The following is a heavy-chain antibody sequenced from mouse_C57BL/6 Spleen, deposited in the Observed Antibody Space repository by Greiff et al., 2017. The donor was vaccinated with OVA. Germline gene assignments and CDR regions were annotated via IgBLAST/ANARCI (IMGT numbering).Heavy chain of an antibody. D-gene: IGHD2-2*01. J-gene: IGHJ2*01. V-gene: IGHV1-80*01. CDR3: ARSRVTSYYFDY. CDR2: IYPGDGDT. Sequence: QVQLQQSGAELVKPGASVKISCKASGYAFSSYWMNWVKQRPGKGLEWIGQIYPGDGDTNYNGKFKGKATLTADKSSSTAYMQLSRLAAEDSAVYFCARSRVTSYYFDYWGQGTTLTVSS. CDR1: GYAFSSYW.